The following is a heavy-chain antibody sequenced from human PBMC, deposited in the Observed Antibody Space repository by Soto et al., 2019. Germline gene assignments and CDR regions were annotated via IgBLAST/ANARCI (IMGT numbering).Heavy chain of an antibody. J-gene: IGHJ4*02. D-gene: IGHD2-15*01. V-gene: IGHV3-15*01. CDR1: GFTFSNAW. CDR3: TTAGYCSGGSCYPFEYDY. CDR2: IKSKTDGGTT. Sequence: GGSLRLSCAASGFTFSNAWMSWVRQAPGKGLEWVGRIKSKTDGGTTDYAAPVKGRFTISRDDSKNTLYLQMNSLKTEDTAVYYCTTAGYCSGGSCYPFEYDYWGQGTLVTVSS.